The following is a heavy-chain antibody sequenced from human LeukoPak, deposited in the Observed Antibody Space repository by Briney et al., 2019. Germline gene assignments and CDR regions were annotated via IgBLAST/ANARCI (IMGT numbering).Heavy chain of an antibody. CDR3: ARALRSGWLVIDY. CDR2: IKQDGSQI. CDR1: GFTFSSYG. J-gene: IGHJ4*02. Sequence: GGSLRLSCAASGFTFSSYGMHWVRQAPGKGLEWVANIKQDGSQIYYVDSVKGRFTISRDNAKNSLFLQMNSLRAEDTALYYCARALRSGWLVIDYWGQGTLVTVSS. V-gene: IGHV3-7*03. D-gene: IGHD6-19*01.